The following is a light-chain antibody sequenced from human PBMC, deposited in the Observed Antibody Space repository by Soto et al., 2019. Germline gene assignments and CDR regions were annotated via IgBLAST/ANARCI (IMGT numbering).Light chain of an antibody. J-gene: IGLJ2*01. V-gene: IGLV1-40*01. CDR3: QSYDSRLSGYVV. CDR2: GNI. Sequence: QSVLTQPPSVSAAPGQTVTISCTGSGSNIGAGYDVHWYQHLPGRAPKLLIYGNIIRPSGVPDRFSASKSGTSTPLAITGLQAEDEGDYYCQSYDSRLSGYVVFGGGTKVPVL. CDR1: GSNIGAGYD.